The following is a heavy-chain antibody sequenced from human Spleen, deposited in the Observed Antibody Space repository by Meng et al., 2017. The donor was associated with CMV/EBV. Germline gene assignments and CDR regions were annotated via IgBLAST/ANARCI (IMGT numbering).Heavy chain of an antibody. Sequence: YAISWVRQAPGQGLEWLGWISTYSGHTNSARRVQGRVTMTTDTSTATVYMEVRSLRYDDTAVYYCATHGGTTFGVLNPGDGLDYFDYWGQGTLVTVSS. CDR3: ATHGGTTFGVLNPGDGLDYFDY. J-gene: IGHJ4*02. CDR1: YA. D-gene: IGHD3-3*01. CDR2: ISTYSGHT. V-gene: IGHV1-18*01.